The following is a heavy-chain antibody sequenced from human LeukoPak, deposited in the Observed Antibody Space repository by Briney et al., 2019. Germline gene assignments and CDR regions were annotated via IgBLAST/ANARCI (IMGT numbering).Heavy chain of an antibody. V-gene: IGHV4-38-2*02. CDR2: IYHSGST. Sequence: SETLSLTCTVSGYSIGSGYYWAWIRQPPGRGLEWIGRIYHSGSTYYNPSLKSRVTMSVDTSKNQFSLKLSSLTAADTAVFYCARSGSDGDFDYWGQGTLVTVSS. CDR3: ARSGSDGDFDY. J-gene: IGHJ4*02. D-gene: IGHD3-10*01. CDR1: GYSIGSGYY.